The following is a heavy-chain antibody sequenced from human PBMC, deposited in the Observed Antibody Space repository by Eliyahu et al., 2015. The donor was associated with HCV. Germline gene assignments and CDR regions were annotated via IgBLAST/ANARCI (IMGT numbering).Heavy chain of an antibody. CDR2: MNPNGGDT. D-gene: IGHD3-22*01. CDR3: ARRALYYDSSGYYRDWYFDL. J-gene: IGHJ2*01. CDR1: EYTFXSYX. V-gene: IGHV1-8*01. Sequence: QVQLVQSGAEVKKPGASVKVSXXASEYTFXSYXXXWVRQAAGQGLEWMGWMNPNGGDTGYAQRFQGRLTMTWNTSISTGYMELSSLRSEDTAVYYCARRALYYDSSGYYRDWYFDLWGRGTRVTVSS.